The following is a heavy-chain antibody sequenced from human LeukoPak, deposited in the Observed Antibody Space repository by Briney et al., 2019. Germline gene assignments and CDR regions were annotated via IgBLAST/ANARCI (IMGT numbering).Heavy chain of an antibody. CDR2: INYSGST. CDR3: ARAPNGFGAFDI. CDR1: GGSMRSYY. D-gene: IGHD2-8*01. Sequence: SETLSLTCTVSGGSMRSYYWVWIRQPPGKGLEWIGYINYSGSTDYNPSLKSRVTISVDTSKNHFSLKMSSVTAADTAVYYCARAPNGFGAFDIWGPGTMVTVSS. J-gene: IGHJ3*02. V-gene: IGHV4-59*01.